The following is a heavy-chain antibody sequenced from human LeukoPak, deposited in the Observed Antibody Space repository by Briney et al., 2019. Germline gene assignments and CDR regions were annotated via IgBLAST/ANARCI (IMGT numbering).Heavy chain of an antibody. D-gene: IGHD5-12*01. J-gene: IGHJ4*02. CDR2: INPNSGGT. Sequence: GSVKLSCTPSGYTFTGYYMQCVREAPSQQLEWMGWINPNSGGTNYAQKFQGRVTMTRDTSISAAYMELSRLRSDDTAVYYCARGVYSGYDSFDYWGQGTLVTVSS. CDR3: ARGVYSGYDSFDY. CDR1: GYTFTGYY. V-gene: IGHV1-2*02.